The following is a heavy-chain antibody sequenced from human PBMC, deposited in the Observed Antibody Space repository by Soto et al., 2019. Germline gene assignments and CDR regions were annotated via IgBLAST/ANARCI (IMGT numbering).Heavy chain of an antibody. CDR1: GFTFSSYA. D-gene: IGHD6-19*01. CDR3: AKRGRGAVAFDY. CDR2: ISGSGTGT. V-gene: IGHV3-23*01. Sequence: EVQLLVSGGGLVQPGGSLRLSCAASGFTFSSYAMSWVRQAPGKGLEWVSTISGSGTGTYYAYSVTGRFTISRDNSKNTLYLQMNSLRAEDTAVYYCAKRGRGAVAFDYWGQGTLVTVSS. J-gene: IGHJ4*02.